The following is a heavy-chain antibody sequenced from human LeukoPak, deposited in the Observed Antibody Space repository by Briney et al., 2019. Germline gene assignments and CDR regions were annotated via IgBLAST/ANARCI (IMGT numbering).Heavy chain of an antibody. CDR2: ISSSGTTT. Sequence: GGSLRLSCAASGFSFSVYEIHWVRQAPGKGLEWISDISSSGTTTYYADSVKGRFTISRDNARNSLYLQMNSLRAEDTAVYYCTRDRSRAEDDWGQGTLVTVSS. D-gene: IGHD1-14*01. CDR3: TRDRSRAEDD. J-gene: IGHJ4*02. CDR1: GFSFSVYE. V-gene: IGHV3-48*03.